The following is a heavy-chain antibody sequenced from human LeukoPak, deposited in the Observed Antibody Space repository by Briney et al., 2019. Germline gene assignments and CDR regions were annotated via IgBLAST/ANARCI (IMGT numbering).Heavy chain of an antibody. J-gene: IGHJ5*02. V-gene: IGHV1-24*01. CDR2: FDPEDGET. D-gene: IGHD4-11*01. CDR1: GYTLTELS. Sequence: ASVKVSCKVSGYTLTELSMHWVRQAPGKGLEWMGGFDPEDGETIYAQKFQGRVTMTEDTSTDTAYMELSSLRSEDTAVYYCATGMTNPTTNWFDPWGQGTLVTVSS. CDR3: ATGMTNPTTNWFDP.